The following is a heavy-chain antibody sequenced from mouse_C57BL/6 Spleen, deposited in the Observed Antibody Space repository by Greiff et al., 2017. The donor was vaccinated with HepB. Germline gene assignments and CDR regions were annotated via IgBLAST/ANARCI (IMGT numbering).Heavy chain of an antibody. CDR1: GYTFTSYW. J-gene: IGHJ2*01. V-gene: IGHV1-50*01. CDR2: IDPSDSYT. D-gene: IGHD4-1*01. Sequence: KQPGAELVKPGASVKLSCKASGYTFTSYWMQWVKQRPGQGLEWIGEIDPSDSYTNYNQKFKGKATLTVDTSSSTAYMQLSSLTSEDSAVYYCARAGGKLVFDYWGQGTTLTVSS. CDR3: ARAGGKLVFDY.